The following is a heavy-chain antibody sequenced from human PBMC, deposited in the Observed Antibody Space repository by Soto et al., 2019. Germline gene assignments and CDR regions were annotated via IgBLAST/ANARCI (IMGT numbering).Heavy chain of an antibody. CDR2: ISAYNGNT. CDR3: AREEVPYGSGSYYNVGWFDP. CDR1: RYTFASYC. Sequence: ASVEVSWKACRYTFASYCRRWVRQAPGQGLEWMGWISAYNGNTNYAQKLQGRVTMTTDTSTSTAYMELRSLRSDDTAVYYCAREEVPYGSGSYYNVGWFDPWGQGTLVTVSS. D-gene: IGHD3-10*01. V-gene: IGHV1-18*01. J-gene: IGHJ5*02.